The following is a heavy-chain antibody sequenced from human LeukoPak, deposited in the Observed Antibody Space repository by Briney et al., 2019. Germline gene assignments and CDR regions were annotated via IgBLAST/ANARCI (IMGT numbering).Heavy chain of an antibody. Sequence: GASVTVSLTTSAYTFTVYYNHWVRQAPGQGPEWMGWISPNSGGTNYAQKFQDRVSMTRDTSINTAYMELSRLRSDDTAVYYCVRDGSFDIWGQGTMVTVSS. D-gene: IGHD3-10*01. V-gene: IGHV1-2*02. CDR3: VRDGSFDI. CDR2: ISPNSGGT. J-gene: IGHJ3*02. CDR1: AYTFTVYY.